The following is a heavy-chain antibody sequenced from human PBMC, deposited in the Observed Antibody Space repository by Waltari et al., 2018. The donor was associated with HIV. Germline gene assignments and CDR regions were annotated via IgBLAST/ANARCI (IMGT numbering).Heavy chain of an antibody. J-gene: IGHJ4*02. CDR1: GSPFRTYG. Sequence: QVQLVESGGGVVQPGRSLRRSWAAFGSPFRTYGSLWVRQAPGKGLEWVAVIWNDGSNKYYADSVKGRFTISRDNSKNTLYLQMNSLRADDTAVYYCARGYTSSPGVWLLSYWGQGTLVTVSS. D-gene: IGHD6-13*01. V-gene: IGHV3-33*01. CDR3: ARGYTSSPGVWLLSY. CDR2: IWNDGSNK.